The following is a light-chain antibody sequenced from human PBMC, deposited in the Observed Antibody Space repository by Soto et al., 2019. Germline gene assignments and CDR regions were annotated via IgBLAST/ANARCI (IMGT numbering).Light chain of an antibody. CDR2: EVS. CDR3: SSYAGSNNFPVV. CDR1: SSDVGGYNY. V-gene: IGLV2-8*01. Sequence: QSALTQPPSASGSPGQSVTISCTGTSSDVGGYNYVSWYQQHPGEAHKLMIYEVSKRPSGVPDRFSGSKSGNTASLTVSGLQAEDEADYYCSSYAGSNNFPVVFGGGTKLTVL. J-gene: IGLJ2*01.